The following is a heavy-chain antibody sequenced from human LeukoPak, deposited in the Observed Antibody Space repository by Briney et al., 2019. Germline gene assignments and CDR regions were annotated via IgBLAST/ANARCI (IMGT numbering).Heavy chain of an antibody. CDR1: GGSISSGGYY. J-gene: IGHJ4*02. V-gene: IGHV4-31*03. CDR3: ARDNSVSSGYFDY. CDR2: IYYSGST. Sequence: SETLSLTCTVSGGSISSGGYYWSWIRQHPGKGLEWIGYIYYSGSTYYNPSLKSRVTISVDTSKNQFSLKLSSVTAADTAVYYCARDNSVSSGYFDYWGQGTLVTVSS. D-gene: IGHD3-22*01.